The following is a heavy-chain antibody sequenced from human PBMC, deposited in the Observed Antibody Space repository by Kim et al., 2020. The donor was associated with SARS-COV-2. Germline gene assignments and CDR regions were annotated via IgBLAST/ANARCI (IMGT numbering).Heavy chain of an antibody. D-gene: IGHD3-10*01. CDR2: IYSGGST. Sequence: GGSLRLSCAASGFTVSSNYMSWVRQAPGKGLEWVSVIYSGGSTYYADSVKGRFTISRDNSKNTLYLQMNSLRAEDTAVYYCARERWFGELFDQEYYYGMDVWGQGTTVTVSS. J-gene: IGHJ6*02. CDR3: ARERWFGELFDQEYYYGMDV. V-gene: IGHV3-66*02. CDR1: GFTVSSNY.